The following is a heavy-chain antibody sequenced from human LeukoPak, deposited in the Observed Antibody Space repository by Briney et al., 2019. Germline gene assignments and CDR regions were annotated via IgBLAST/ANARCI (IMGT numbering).Heavy chain of an antibody. Sequence: PGGSLRLSCAASGFTFNSYAMSWVRQAPGKGLEWVSGISGTGTSTYYADSVKGRFTISRDNSKNTLYLQMNSLRAEDTAVYYCAKEKIGGWYYFDYWGQGTLVTVSS. CDR1: GFTFNSYA. J-gene: IGHJ4*02. V-gene: IGHV3-23*01. D-gene: IGHD6-19*01. CDR3: AKEKIGGWYYFDY. CDR2: ISGTGTST.